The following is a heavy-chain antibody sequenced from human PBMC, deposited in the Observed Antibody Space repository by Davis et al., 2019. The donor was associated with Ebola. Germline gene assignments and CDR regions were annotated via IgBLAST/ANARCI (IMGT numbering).Heavy chain of an antibody. J-gene: IGHJ6*02. CDR2: IKQDGNEK. D-gene: IGHD5-24*01. Sequence: GESLKISCAASGFTFSSYWMSWVRQAPGKGLEWVANIKQDGNEKYYVDSVKGRFTISRDNAKNSVYLQMNSLRAEDTAVYYCARDGYNQYYGMDVWGQGTAVTVSS. CDR1: GFTFSSYW. V-gene: IGHV3-7*03. CDR3: ARDGYNQYYGMDV.